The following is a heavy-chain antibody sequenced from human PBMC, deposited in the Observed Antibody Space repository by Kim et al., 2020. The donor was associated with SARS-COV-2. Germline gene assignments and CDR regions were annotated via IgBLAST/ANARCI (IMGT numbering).Heavy chain of an antibody. Sequence: GGSLRLSCAASGFTFSSYEMNWVRQAPGKGLEWVSYISSSGSTIYYADSVKGRFTISRDNAKNSLYLQMNSLRAEDTAVYYCAREYLWFGEFPASGCFDYWGQGTLVTVSS. D-gene: IGHD3-10*01. J-gene: IGHJ4*02. CDR2: ISSSGSTI. CDR3: AREYLWFGEFPASGCFDY. CDR1: GFTFSSYE. V-gene: IGHV3-48*03.